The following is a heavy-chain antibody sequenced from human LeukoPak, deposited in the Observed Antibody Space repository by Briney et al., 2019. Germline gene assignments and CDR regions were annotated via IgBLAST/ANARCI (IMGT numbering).Heavy chain of an antibody. D-gene: IGHD2-15*01. V-gene: IGHV4-4*07. CDR3: ARSLVHCSGGSCYSHYYYGMDV. CDR1: GGSISSSY. CDR2: VYTSGST. J-gene: IGHJ6*02. Sequence: SETLSLTCTVSGGSISSSYWSWIRQPAGKGLEWIGRVYTSGSTKYNPSLKSRVTISVDTSKNQFSLKLSSVTAADTAVYYCARSLVHCSGGSCYSHYYYGMDVWGQGTTVTVSS.